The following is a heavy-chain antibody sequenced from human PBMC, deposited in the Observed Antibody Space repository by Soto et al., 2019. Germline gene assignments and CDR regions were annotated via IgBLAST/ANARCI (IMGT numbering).Heavy chain of an antibody. CDR3: ARGRVVTDIYYYYGMDV. J-gene: IGHJ6*02. Sequence: SETLSLTCAVYGGSFSGYYLSWIRQPPGKGLEWIGEINHSGSTNYNPSLKSRVTISVDTSKNQFSLKLSSVTAADTAVYYCARGRVVTDIYYYYGMDVWGQGTTVTVSS. CDR2: INHSGST. CDR1: GGSFSGYY. D-gene: IGHD4-4*01. V-gene: IGHV4-34*01.